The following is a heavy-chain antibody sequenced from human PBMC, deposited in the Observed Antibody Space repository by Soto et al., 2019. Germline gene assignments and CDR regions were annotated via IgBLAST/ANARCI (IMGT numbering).Heavy chain of an antibody. D-gene: IGHD3-22*01. V-gene: IGHV3-15*07. CDR3: TTDSYSTIIDVLFDF. CDR2: IKSGGAT. CDR1: GFVFRNAW. J-gene: IGHJ4*02. Sequence: EVQLVDSGGGLVKPGGSLRLSCAASGFVFRNAWINWVRQAPGKGLEWVGRIKSGGATDFAALARGRFAITRDDSRNMAYMQMNNLDTEDTAVYYCTTDSYSTIIDVLFDFWGQGALVTVSS.